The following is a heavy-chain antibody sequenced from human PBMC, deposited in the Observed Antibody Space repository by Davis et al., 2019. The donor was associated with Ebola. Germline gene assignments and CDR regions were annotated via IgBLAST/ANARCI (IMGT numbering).Heavy chain of an antibody. Sequence: GESLKISCAASGFTFSSYWMSWVRQAPGRGLEWVSYISSSSTTKYYADSVKGRFTISRDNAKNSLYLQMNSLRDEDTDVYYCARDLLEPLYYYYGMDVWGQGTTVTVSS. CDR1: GFTFSSYW. CDR3: ARDLLEPLYYYYGMDV. D-gene: IGHD1-1*01. CDR2: ISSSSTTK. V-gene: IGHV3-48*02. J-gene: IGHJ6*02.